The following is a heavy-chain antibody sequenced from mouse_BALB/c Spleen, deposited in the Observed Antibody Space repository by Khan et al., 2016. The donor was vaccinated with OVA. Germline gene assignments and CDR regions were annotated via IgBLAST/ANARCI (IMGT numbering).Heavy chain of an antibody. CDR2: INTETGES. V-gene: IGHV9-2-1*01. Sequence: QIQLVQSGPELKKPGETVKISCKASSYTFTDFSIHWVKQAPGKGLKWMGWINTETGESTYADDFKGRFAFSLETSASTANLQIHNLQTDDTATYFCARAGRATFAYWGQGTLVTVSA. J-gene: IGHJ3*01. CDR3: ARAGRATFAY. CDR1: SYTFTDFS. D-gene: IGHD3-1*01.